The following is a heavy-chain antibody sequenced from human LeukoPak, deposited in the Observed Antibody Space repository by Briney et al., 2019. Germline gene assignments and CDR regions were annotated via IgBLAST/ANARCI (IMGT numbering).Heavy chain of an antibody. Sequence: PGRSLRLSCAASGFTFSDYAMSWVRQAPGKGLEWVSAISGSGGSTYYADSVKGRFTISRDNSKNTLYLQMNSLRAEDTAVYYCATVFSSSNEFFDYWGQGALVTVSS. J-gene: IGHJ4*02. CDR1: GFTFSDYA. CDR3: ATVFSSSNEFFDY. V-gene: IGHV3-23*01. CDR2: ISGSGGST. D-gene: IGHD2-2*01.